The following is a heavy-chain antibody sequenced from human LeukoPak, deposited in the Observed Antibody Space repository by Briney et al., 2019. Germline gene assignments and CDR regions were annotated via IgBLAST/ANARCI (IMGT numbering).Heavy chain of an antibody. Sequence: GGSLRLSCAASGFTFSSYWMSWVRQAPGKGLEWVGFIRSKAYGGTTEYAASVKGRFTISRDDSKSIAYLQMNSLKTEDTAVYYCTRDEYLDYWGQGTLVTVSS. V-gene: IGHV3-49*04. CDR3: TRDEYLDY. J-gene: IGHJ4*02. CDR2: IRSKAYGGTT. CDR1: GFTFSSYW.